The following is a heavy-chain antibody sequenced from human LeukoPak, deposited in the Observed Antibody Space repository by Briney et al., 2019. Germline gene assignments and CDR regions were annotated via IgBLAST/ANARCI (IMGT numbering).Heavy chain of an antibody. CDR2: IWYDGSDK. CDR1: GFTFSNYG. V-gene: IGHV3-33*01. CDR3: ARAGHWGSYYGMDV. J-gene: IGHJ6*02. D-gene: IGHD7-27*01. Sequence: PGRSLRLSCVASGFTFSNYGMHWVRQAPGKGLEWVAVIWYDGSDKNFADSVKGRFTISRDNSKSTLYLQKNSLRAEDTAVYYCARAGHWGSYYGMDVWGQGTTVIVSS.